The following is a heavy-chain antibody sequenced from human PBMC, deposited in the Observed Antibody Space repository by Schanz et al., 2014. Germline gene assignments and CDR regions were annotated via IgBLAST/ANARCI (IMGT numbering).Heavy chain of an antibody. D-gene: IGHD5-12*01. V-gene: IGHV3-33*01. CDR3: ARVDSGYDSHLYYYYYYMDV. CDR2: IRYDGRNK. J-gene: IGHJ6*03. CDR1: GFAFNNYG. Sequence: QVQLAESGGGVVQPGRSLRLSCAASGFAFNNYGMHWVRQAPGKGLEWVAVIRYDGRNKNFVESVKGRFTISRDNAKNSLYLQMNSLRAEDTAVYYCARVDSGYDSHLYYYYYYMDVWGKVTTVTVSS.